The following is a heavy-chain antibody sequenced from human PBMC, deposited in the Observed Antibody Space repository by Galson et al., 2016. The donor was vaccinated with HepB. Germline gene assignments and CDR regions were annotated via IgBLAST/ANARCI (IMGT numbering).Heavy chain of an antibody. CDR2: IYPGDSDT. Sequence: QSGAEVKKPGESLKISCKGSGYSFTSYWIGWVRQMPGKGLEWMGVIYPGDSDTRYSPSFQGQVTISADKSISTAYLQWSSLKASDTAMYYCATNYYDSSGYEGDAFDIWGQGTLVTISS. J-gene: IGHJ3*02. CDR1: GYSFTSYW. V-gene: IGHV5-51*03. CDR3: ATNYYDSSGYEGDAFDI. D-gene: IGHD3-22*01.